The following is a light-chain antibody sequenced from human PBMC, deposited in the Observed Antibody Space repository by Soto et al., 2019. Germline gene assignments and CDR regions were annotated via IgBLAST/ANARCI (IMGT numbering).Light chain of an antibody. CDR3: QQYNSYPWT. J-gene: IGKJ1*01. CDR1: QSISSW. Sequence: DIQMTQSPSTLSASVGDRVTITCRASQSISSWLAWYQQKPGKAPKLLSYDASSLAIGVPSRFSGSGSGTEFTLTISSLQPDDFAPYYCQQYNSYPWTFGQGTKVEIK. V-gene: IGKV1-5*01. CDR2: DAS.